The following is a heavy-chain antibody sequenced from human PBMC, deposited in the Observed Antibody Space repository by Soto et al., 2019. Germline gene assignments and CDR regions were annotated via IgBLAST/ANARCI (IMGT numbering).Heavy chain of an antibody. Sequence: SETLSLTCSISGVSISDYQWNWIRQPPGKGLEWIGYIYYSGRTNYNPSLKSRLTISLDTSTRQFSLRLRSVTAADTAVYYCAREVAVAGIDYWGQGTLVTVSS. J-gene: IGHJ4*02. CDR1: GVSISDYQ. CDR3: AREVAVAGIDY. V-gene: IGHV4-59*01. D-gene: IGHD6-19*01. CDR2: IYYSGRT.